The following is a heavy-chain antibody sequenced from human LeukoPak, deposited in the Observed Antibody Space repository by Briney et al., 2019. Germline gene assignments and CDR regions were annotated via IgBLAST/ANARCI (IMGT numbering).Heavy chain of an antibody. CDR2: IYYSGST. CDR1: GGSISSSSYY. J-gene: IGHJ4*02. Sequence: PSETLSLTCTVSGGSISSSSYYWGWIRQPPGKGLEWIGSIYYSGSTYYNPSLWRRVTISVDTSRNQFSPRLSSVTAADTAVYYCARDRSYYSDTGTDYWGQGVLVTVSS. D-gene: IGHD3-22*01. V-gene: IGHV4-39*07. CDR3: ARDRSYYSDTGTDY.